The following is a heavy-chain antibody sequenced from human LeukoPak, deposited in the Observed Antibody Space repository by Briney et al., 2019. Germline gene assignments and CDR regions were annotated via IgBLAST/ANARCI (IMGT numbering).Heavy chain of an antibody. CDR1: GYTFTVNY. V-gene: IGHV1-2*02. CDR3: ARAGTLPGYNWNEPFDY. D-gene: IGHD1-1*01. J-gene: IGHJ4*02. Sequence: ASVKVSCKASGYTFTVNYIHWVRQAPGQGLEWMGWINPYSGGTNYAPKFQGRVTMTRETSIRTAYMELSRLRSDDTAVYYCARAGTLPGYNWNEPFDYWGQGTLVTVSS. CDR2: INPYSGGT.